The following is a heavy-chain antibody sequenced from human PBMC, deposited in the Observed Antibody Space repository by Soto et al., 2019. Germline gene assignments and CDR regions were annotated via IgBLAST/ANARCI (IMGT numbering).Heavy chain of an antibody. V-gene: IGHV4-39*01. CDR3: ETGMVGAPRHNDSPY. J-gene: IGHJ4*02. CDR2: VYHTGST. Sequence: QLQLQESGPGLVKPSGTLSLTCTVSGGSISNGDYYWVWIRQPPGKGLEWIGSVYHTGSTFYNSSLETRVTISVDTFKIQFSLKMTSVTAADKSLYFCETGMVGAPRHNDSPYWGQGTLVNVSS. D-gene: IGHD7-27*01. CDR1: GGSISNGDYY.